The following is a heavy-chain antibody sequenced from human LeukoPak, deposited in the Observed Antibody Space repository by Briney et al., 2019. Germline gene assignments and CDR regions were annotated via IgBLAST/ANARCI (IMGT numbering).Heavy chain of an antibody. V-gene: IGHV6-1*01. Sequence: SQTLSLTCAISGDSVSSNSAAWNWIRQSPSRGLEWLGRTYYMSKWYNDYAVSVKSRITINPETSKNQFSLQLKSVTPEDTAVYYCARSHWNYDNWFDPWGQGTLATVSS. D-gene: IGHD1-7*01. CDR1: GDSVSSNSAA. J-gene: IGHJ5*02. CDR2: TYYMSKWYN. CDR3: ARSHWNYDNWFDP.